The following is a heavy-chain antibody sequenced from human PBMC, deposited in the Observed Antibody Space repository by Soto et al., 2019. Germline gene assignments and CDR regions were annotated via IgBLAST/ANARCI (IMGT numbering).Heavy chain of an antibody. Sequence: EVQLLESGGGLVQPGRSLRVSCAASGFTFSNYAMSWVRQAPGQGLDWVSAISGSGGTTYYADSVKGRFTISRDNSKITLFLQMNSLRAEDAAVYYCAKFFVETGSNSGWPWSFHYWGQGTRVTVSS. CDR1: GFTFSNYA. J-gene: IGHJ4*02. V-gene: IGHV3-23*01. CDR3: AKFFVETGSNSGWPWSFHY. D-gene: IGHD6-25*01. CDR2: ISGSGGTT.